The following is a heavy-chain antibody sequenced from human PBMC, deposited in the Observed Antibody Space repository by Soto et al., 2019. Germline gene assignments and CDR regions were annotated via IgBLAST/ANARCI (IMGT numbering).Heavy chain of an antibody. Sequence: SVKVSCKASGGTFNSYAISWVRQAPGQGLEWMGGIIPIFGTANYAQKFQGRVTITADESTSTAYMELSSLRSEDTAVYYCGRGWSYDILTGYSYWGKGTRVTVSS. CDR1: GGTFNSYA. D-gene: IGHD3-9*01. CDR3: GRGWSYDILTGYSY. V-gene: IGHV1-69*13. CDR2: IIPIFGTA. J-gene: IGHJ4*02.